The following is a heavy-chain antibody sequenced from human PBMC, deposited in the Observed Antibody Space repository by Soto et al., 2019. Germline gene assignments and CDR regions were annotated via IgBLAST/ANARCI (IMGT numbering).Heavy chain of an antibody. V-gene: IGHV1-24*01. CDR1: GYTLTELS. Sequence: ASVKVSCKVSGYTLTELSMHWVRQAPGKGLEWMGGFDPEDGETIYAQKFQGRVTMTEDTSTDTAYMELSSLRSEDTAVYYCATGGNPPPYYYYYGMDVWGQGTTVTVSS. CDR3: ATGGNPPPYYYYYGMDV. CDR2: FDPEDGET. D-gene: IGHD2-15*01. J-gene: IGHJ6*02.